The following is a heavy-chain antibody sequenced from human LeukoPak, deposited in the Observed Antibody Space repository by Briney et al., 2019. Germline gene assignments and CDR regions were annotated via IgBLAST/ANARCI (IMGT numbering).Heavy chain of an antibody. CDR1: GFTFSSYA. CDR2: ISYDRSNK. Sequence: GGSLRLSCAASGFTFSSYAMHWVRQAPGKGLEWVAVISYDRSNKYYADSVKGRFTISRDNSKNTLYLQMNSLRAEDTAVYYCARDSAMTTVTPSDWGQGTLVTVSS. D-gene: IGHD4-17*01. J-gene: IGHJ1*01. V-gene: IGHV3-30*04. CDR3: ARDSAMTTVTPSD.